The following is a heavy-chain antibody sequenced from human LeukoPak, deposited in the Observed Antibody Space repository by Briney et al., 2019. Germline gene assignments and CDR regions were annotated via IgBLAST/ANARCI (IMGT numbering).Heavy chain of an antibody. V-gene: IGHV3-30*02. CDR3: AKVGHYYDSGGLSFDY. J-gene: IGHJ4*02. D-gene: IGHD3-22*01. CDR1: GFTFSDNY. Sequence: PGGSLRLSCAASGFTFSDNYMSWIRQAPGKGLEWVAFIRYDGSNKYYADSVKGRFTISRDNSKNTLYLQMNSLRAEDTAVYYCAKVGHYYDSGGLSFDYWGQGTLVTVSS. CDR2: IRYDGSNK.